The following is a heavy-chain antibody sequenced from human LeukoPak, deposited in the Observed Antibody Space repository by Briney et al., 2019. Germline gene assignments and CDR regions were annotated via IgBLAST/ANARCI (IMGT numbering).Heavy chain of an antibody. J-gene: IGHJ3*01. Sequence: ASVKVSCKASGYTFTSYYMHWVRQAPGQGLEWMGIINPTTGDTTYAQKFQGRLTMTRDMSTSTVYMELSSLTSEDTAVFYCARYGFSAVWQGGWHAFDVWGQGTVVTVSS. D-gene: IGHD2-15*01. V-gene: IGHV1-46*01. CDR1: GYTFTSYY. CDR2: INPTTGDT. CDR3: ARYGFSAVWQGGWHAFDV.